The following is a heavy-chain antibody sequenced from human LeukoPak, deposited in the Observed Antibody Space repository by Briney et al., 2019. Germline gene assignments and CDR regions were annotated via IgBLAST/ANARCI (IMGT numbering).Heavy chain of an antibody. CDR3: AKDRPSSGCLDY. CDR1: GFTFSSYW. D-gene: IGHD6-19*01. V-gene: IGHV3-7*01. CDR2: IKQDGSEK. J-gene: IGHJ4*02. Sequence: GSLRLSCAASGFTFSSYWMSWVRQAPGKGVEWVANIKQDGSEKYYVDSVRGRFPISRDNAKNSLYLQMNSLRAEDTAVYYCAKDRPSSGCLDYWGQGTLVTVSS.